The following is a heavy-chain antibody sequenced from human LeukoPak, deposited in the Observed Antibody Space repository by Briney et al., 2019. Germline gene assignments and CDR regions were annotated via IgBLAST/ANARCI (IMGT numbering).Heavy chain of an antibody. J-gene: IGHJ4*02. CDR3: ARDFDDPTGHYYYLPDY. V-gene: IGHV3-30*02. Sequence: GGSLRLSCAASGFNFRRNDMHWVRQAPGKGLERLSFIRFDGTKKFYTQSVRGRFTISRDTSINVLYLQMNNLTAEDTAVYYCARDFDDPTGHYYYLPDYWGPGTLVTISS. CDR2: IRFDGTKK. D-gene: IGHD3-22*01. CDR1: GFNFRRND.